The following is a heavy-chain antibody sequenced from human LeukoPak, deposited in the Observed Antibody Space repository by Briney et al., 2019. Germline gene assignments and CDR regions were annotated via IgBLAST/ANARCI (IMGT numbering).Heavy chain of an antibody. CDR1: GFTFSTNR. J-gene: IGHJ3*02. V-gene: IGHV3-23*01. D-gene: IGHD3-10*01. Sequence: GGSLRLSCAASGFTFSTNRMSWVRQAPGKGLEGVSAISDTRTYYADAVKGRFTIYRDNTKNTVFLQMNSLRAEDTAVYYCVKEHVDRAFTRSFEIWGQGTLVTVSS. CDR3: VKEHVDRAFTRSFEI. CDR2: ISDTRT.